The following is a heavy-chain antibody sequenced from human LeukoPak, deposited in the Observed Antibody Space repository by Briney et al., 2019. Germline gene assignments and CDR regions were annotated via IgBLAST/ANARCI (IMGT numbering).Heavy chain of an antibody. V-gene: IGHV4-34*01. CDR1: GGSLSGYY. J-gene: IGHJ3*02. CDR3: ARGVTYYYGSGRYYSRKDAFDI. D-gene: IGHD3-10*01. Sequence: PSETLSLTCAVYGGSLSGYYWSWIRQPPGKGLEWIGEINHSGSTNYNPSLKSRVTLSVDTSKNQFSLKLGSATAADTAVYYCARGVTYYYGSGRYYSRKDAFDIWGQGTMVTVSS. CDR2: INHSGST.